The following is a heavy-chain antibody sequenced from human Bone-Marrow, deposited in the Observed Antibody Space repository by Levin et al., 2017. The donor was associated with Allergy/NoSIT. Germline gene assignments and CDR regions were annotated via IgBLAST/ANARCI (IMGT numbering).Heavy chain of an antibody. CDR3: ARERGRIAVAGFDY. D-gene: IGHD6-19*01. CDR2: IWYDGSNK. Sequence: GGSLRLSCAASGFTFSSYGMHWVRQAPGKGLEWVAVIWYDGSNKYYADSVKGRFTISRDNSKNTLYLQMNSLRAEDTAVYYCARERGRIAVAGFDYWGQGTLVTVSS. V-gene: IGHV3-33*01. CDR1: GFTFSSYG. J-gene: IGHJ4*02.